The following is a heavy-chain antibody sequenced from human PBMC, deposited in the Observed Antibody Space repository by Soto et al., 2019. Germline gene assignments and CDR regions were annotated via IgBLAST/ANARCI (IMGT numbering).Heavy chain of an antibody. CDR2: IYYSVST. CDR1: GGSISSYY. J-gene: IGHJ4*02. V-gene: IGHV4-59*01. Sequence: SETLSLTCTVSGGSISSYYWSWIRQPPGKGLEWIGYIYYSVSTNYNPSLKSRVTISVDTSKNQFSLKLSSVTAADTAVYYCARGSEWLAYWGEQTLVLVSS. CDR3: ARGSEWLAY. D-gene: IGHD3-3*01.